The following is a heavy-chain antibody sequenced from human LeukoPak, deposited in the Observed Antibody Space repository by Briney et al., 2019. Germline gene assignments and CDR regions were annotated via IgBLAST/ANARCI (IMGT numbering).Heavy chain of an antibody. CDR2: INHNGNVN. V-gene: IGHV3-7*03. CDR1: GLTFSSYW. Sequence: GGSLRLSCAASGLTFSSYWMNWARQAPGKGLEWVASINHNGNVNYYVDSVKGRFTISRDNAKNSLYLQMSILRAEDTAVYFCARGGGLDVWGQGATVTVSS. J-gene: IGHJ6*02. D-gene: IGHD3-16*01. CDR3: ARGGGLDV.